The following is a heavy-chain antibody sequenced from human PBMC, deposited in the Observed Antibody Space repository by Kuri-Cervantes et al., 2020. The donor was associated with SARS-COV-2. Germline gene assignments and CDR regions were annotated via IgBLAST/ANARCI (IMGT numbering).Heavy chain of an antibody. D-gene: IGHD3-16*01. CDR2: INHSGST. CDR1: GGSFSGYY. J-gene: IGHJ4*02. Sequence: AVYGGSFSGYYWSWIRQPPGKGLEWIGEINHSGSTNYNPSLKSRVTISVDTSKNQFSLKLSSVTAADTAVYYCARGRSFVGNWGQGTLVTVSS. V-gene: IGHV4-34*01. CDR3: ARGRSFVGN.